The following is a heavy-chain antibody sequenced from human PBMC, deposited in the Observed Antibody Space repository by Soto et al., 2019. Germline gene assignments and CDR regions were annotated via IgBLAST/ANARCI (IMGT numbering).Heavy chain of an antibody. CDR1: GLTFSSYW. J-gene: IGHJ5*02. Sequence: GGSLRLSCAASGLTFSSYWMHWVRQAPGKGLVWVSRISTDGSVTTYADSVKGRYTISRDNAKNTLYLQMNSLRTEDTAVYYCARVPYCSSSGCYSWLDPWGQGTLVTVSS. CDR3: ARVPYCSSSGCYSWLDP. CDR2: ISTDGSVT. V-gene: IGHV3-74*01. D-gene: IGHD2-2*01.